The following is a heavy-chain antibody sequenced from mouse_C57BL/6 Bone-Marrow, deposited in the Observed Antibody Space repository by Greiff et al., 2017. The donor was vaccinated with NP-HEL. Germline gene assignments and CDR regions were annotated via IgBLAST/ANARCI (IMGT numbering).Heavy chain of an antibody. CDR1: GYTFTDYY. J-gene: IGHJ4*01. CDR2: IYPGSGNT. CDR3: ARGILLRGDYAMDY. V-gene: IGHV1-76*01. D-gene: IGHD1-1*01. Sequence: VQLQQSGAELVRPGASVKLSCKASGYTFTDYYINWVKQRPGQGLEWIARIYPGSGNTYYNEKFKGKATLTAEKSSSTAYMQLSSLTSEDSAVYFCARGILLRGDYAMDYWGQGTSVTVSS.